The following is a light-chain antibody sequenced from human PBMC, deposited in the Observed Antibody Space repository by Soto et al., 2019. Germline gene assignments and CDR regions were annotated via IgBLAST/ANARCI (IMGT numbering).Light chain of an antibody. Sequence: QSVMTHPPSVSPAPGQKFTISFSGSSSNIGGNSVSWYQQLPGTAPKLIIYDDNKRPSGIPDRFSGSKSGTSATLGITGFQTGDEADYYCGSWDSSMSAYVFATGTKVTVL. CDR3: GSWDSSMSAYV. CDR1: SSNIGGNS. J-gene: IGLJ1*01. V-gene: IGLV1-51*01. CDR2: DDN.